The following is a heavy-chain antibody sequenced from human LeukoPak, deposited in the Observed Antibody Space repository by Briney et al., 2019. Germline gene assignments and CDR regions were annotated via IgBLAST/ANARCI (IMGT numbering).Heavy chain of an antibody. Sequence: SETLSLTCTVSGASISSSNFYWDWIRQSPGKGLEWIGNIYYGETTSYNPSFKSRVTISVDSSKNQFSLKLNSVTAADTAMYYCARGGNGYPFDYWGQGTQVTVSS. J-gene: IGHJ4*02. CDR2: IYYGETT. D-gene: IGHD5-24*01. CDR3: ARGGNGYPFDY. V-gene: IGHV4-39*07. CDR1: GASISSSNFY.